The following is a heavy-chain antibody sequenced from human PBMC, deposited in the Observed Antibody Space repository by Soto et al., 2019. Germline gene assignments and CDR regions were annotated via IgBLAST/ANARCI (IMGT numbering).Heavy chain of an antibody. V-gene: IGHV1-18*01. J-gene: IGHJ4*02. CDR3: ARDPGFRSDY. CDR1: GYTITIDR. CDR2: ISAYNGNT. Sequence: GXSVKVSSKASGYTITIDRVGGVRQAPGQGLEWMGWISAYNGNTNYAQKLQGRVTMTTDTSTSTAYMELTSLRSDDTAVYYCARDPGFRSDYWGQGTLVTVSS. D-gene: IGHD3-9*01.